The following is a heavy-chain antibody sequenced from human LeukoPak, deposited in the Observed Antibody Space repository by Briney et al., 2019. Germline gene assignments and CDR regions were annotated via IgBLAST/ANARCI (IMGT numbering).Heavy chain of an antibody. CDR2: ISYDGSNK. CDR3: AKEWFDP. J-gene: IGHJ5*02. V-gene: IGHV3-30*18. CDR1: GSIFSSYG. Sequence: GGSLRLSCAASGSIFSSYGMHWVRQAPGKGLEWVAVISYDGSNKYYADSVKGRFTISRDNSKNTLYLQMNSLRAEDTAVYYCAKEWFDPWGQGTLVTVSS.